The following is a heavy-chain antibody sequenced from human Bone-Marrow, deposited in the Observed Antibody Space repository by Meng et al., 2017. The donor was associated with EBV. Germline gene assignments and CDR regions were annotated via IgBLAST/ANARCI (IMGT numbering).Heavy chain of an antibody. Sequence: VQCWGSGGALVPPGGSLGVSCTVSGFSFITYGVAWVRQAPGKGPEWVAGIGGSGGIINYADSVKGRFTISTDKSKNTLFLQMNSLRVEDTAIYYCAKSRGWDLLAWLDSWGHGTLVTVSS. J-gene: IGHJ5*01. CDR1: GFSFITYG. CDR3: AKSRGWDLLAWLDS. V-gene: IGHV3-23*01. D-gene: IGHD2-15*01. CDR2: IGGSGGII.